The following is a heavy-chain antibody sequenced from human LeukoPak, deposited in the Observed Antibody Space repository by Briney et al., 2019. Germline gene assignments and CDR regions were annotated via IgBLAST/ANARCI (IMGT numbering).Heavy chain of an antibody. CDR1: GGSISSYY. CDR3: ARYTKYQLPRFDY. Sequence: SETLSLTCTVSGGSISSYYWSWIRQPPGKGLEWIGYIYYSGSTNYNPSLKSRVTISVDTSKNQFSLKLSSVTAADTAVYYCARYTKYQLPRFDYWGQGTLVTVSS. V-gene: IGHV4-59*01. J-gene: IGHJ4*02. D-gene: IGHD2-2*01. CDR2: IYYSGST.